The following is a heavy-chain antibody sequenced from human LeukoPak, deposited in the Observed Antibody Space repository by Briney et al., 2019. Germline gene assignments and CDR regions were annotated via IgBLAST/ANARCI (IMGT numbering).Heavy chain of an antibody. CDR1: GGSISSSSYY. J-gene: IGHJ4*02. CDR3: LLGVVIIRGYYFDY. D-gene: IGHD3-3*01. Sequence: PSETLSLTCTVSGGSISSSSYYWGWIRQPPGKGLEWIGSIYYSGSTYYNPSLKSRVTISVDTSKNQFSLKLSSVTAADTAVYYCLLGVVIIRGYYFDYWGQGTLVTVSS. CDR2: IYYSGST. V-gene: IGHV4-39*01.